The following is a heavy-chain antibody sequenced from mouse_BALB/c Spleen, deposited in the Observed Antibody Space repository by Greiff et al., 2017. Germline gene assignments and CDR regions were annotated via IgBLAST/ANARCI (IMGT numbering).Heavy chain of an antibody. D-gene: IGHD3-2*02. Sequence: EVQRVESGGGLVKPGGSLKLSCAASGFTFSDYYMYWVRQTPEKRLEWVATISDGGSYTYYPDSVKGRFTISRDNAKNNLYLQMSSLKSEDTAMYYCARGEAGSEGLAYWGQGTLVTVSA. V-gene: IGHV5-4*02. J-gene: IGHJ3*01. CDR1: GFTFSDYY. CDR2: ISDGGSYT. CDR3: ARGEAGSEGLAY.